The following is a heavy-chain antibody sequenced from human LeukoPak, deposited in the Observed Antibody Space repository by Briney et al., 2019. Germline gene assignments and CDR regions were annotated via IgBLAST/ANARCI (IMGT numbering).Heavy chain of an antibody. CDR1: GFTFSSYG. D-gene: IGHD2-8*01. V-gene: IGHV3-30*02. CDR3: AKPRCTNGVCYYFDY. CDR2: IRYDGSNE. Sequence: PGGSLRLSCAASGFTFSSYGMHWVRQAPGKGLEWVAFIRYDGSNEYYADSVKGRFTISRDNSKNTLYLQMNSLRAEDTAVYYCAKPRCTNGVCYYFDYWGQGTLVTVSS. J-gene: IGHJ4*02.